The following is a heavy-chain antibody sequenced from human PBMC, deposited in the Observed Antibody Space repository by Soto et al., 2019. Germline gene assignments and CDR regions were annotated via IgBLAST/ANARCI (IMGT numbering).Heavy chain of an antibody. CDR3: ARDHVGYYDFWSGYYYYYGMTS. J-gene: IGHJ6*02. V-gene: IGHV1-46*01. D-gene: IGHD3-3*01. CDR2: INPSGGSP. Sequence: KVSCKASGYTFTSYYMHWVRQAPGQGREWLGIINPSGGSPSYAQKFKGRVTMTSDTATSTVYMELSSLRSEDTAVYYCARDHVGYYDFWSGYYYYYGMTSGAKGPRSPSP. CDR1: GYTFTSYY.